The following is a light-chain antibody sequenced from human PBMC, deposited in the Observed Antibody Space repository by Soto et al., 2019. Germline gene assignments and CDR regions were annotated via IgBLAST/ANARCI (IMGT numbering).Light chain of an antibody. CDR1: SGHSSYA. CDR2: LNSDGSH. Sequence: QSVLTQSPSASASLGASVKLTWTLSSGHSSYAIAWHQQQPEKGPRYLMKLNSDGSHSKGDGIPDRFSGSSSGAERYLTISSLQSEDEADYYCQTWVTGIQVFGGGTKLTVL. CDR3: QTWVTGIQV. J-gene: IGLJ3*02. V-gene: IGLV4-69*01.